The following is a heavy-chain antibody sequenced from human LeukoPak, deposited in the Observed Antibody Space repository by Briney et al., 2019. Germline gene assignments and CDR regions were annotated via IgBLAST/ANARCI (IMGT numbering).Heavy chain of an antibody. J-gene: IGHJ4*02. V-gene: IGHV4-59*01. Sequence: PSETLSLTCTVSGGSISSYYWSWIRQPPGKGLEWIGYIYYSGSTNYNPSLKSRVTISVDTSKNQFSLELSSVTAADTAVYYCARDGYYDSSGYGYWGQGTLVTVSS. CDR3: ARDGYYDSSGYGY. D-gene: IGHD3-22*01. CDR2: IYYSGST. CDR1: GGSISSYY.